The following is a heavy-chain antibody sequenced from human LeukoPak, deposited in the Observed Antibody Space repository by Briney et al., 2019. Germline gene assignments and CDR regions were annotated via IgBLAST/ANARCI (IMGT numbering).Heavy chain of an antibody. D-gene: IGHD6-19*01. J-gene: IGHJ6*03. CDR2: ISWDGGST. Sequence: GRSLRLSCAASGFTFDDYAMHWVRQAPGKGLEWVSLISWDGGSTYYADSVKGRFTISRDNSKNSLYLQMNSLRTEDTALYYCAKDNRSQWLVGYMDVWGKGTTVTVSS. CDR3: AKDNRSQWLVGYMDV. V-gene: IGHV3-43*02. CDR1: GFTFDDYA.